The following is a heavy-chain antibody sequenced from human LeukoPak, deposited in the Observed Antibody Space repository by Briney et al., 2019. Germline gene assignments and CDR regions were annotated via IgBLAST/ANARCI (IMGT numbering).Heavy chain of an antibody. CDR3: ARNAYYDFWSGYYSLNWFDP. CDR1: GGSFSGYY. J-gene: IGHJ5*02. CDR2: INHSGST. Sequence: PSETQSLTCAVYGGSFSGYYWSWIRQPPGKGLEWIGEINHSGSTNYNPSLKSRVTISVDTSKNQFPLKLSSVAAADTAVYYCARNAYYDFWSGYYSLNWFDPWGQGTLVTVSS. V-gene: IGHV4-34*01. D-gene: IGHD3-3*01.